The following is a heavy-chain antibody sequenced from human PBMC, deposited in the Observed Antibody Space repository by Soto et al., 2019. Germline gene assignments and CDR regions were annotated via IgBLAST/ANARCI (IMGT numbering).Heavy chain of an antibody. CDR2: IRSKAYGGTT. D-gene: IGHD3-22*01. Sequence: GGSLRLSCTASGFTFGDYAMSWFRQAPGKGLEWVGFIRSKAYGGTTEYAASVKGRFTISRDDSKSIAYLQMNSLKTEDTAGYYCTRVNYDSSSFEYWGQGTLVTVSS. CDR3: TRVNYDSSSFEY. V-gene: IGHV3-49*03. J-gene: IGHJ4*02. CDR1: GFTFGDYA.